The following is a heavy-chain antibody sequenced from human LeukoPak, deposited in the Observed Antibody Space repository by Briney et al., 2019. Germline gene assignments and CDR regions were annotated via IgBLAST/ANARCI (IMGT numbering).Heavy chain of an antibody. CDR1: GGSISSSSYY. Sequence: SSETLSLTCTVSGGSISSSSYYWGWIRQPPGKGLEWIGEINHSGSTNYNPSLKSRVTISVDTSKNQFSLKLSSVTAADTAVYYCARRAFFYDSSGQYYFDYWGQGTLVTVSS. J-gene: IGHJ4*02. D-gene: IGHD3-22*01. V-gene: IGHV4-39*07. CDR2: INHSGST. CDR3: ARRAFFYDSSGQYYFDY.